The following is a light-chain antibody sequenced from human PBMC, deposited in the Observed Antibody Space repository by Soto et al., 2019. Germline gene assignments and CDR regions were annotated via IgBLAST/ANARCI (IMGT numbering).Light chain of an antibody. Sequence: DIQMTQSPSTLSASVGDRVTITCRASQSITSWLAWYQQKPGKGPNLLISDASSLQSGVPSRFSGSGSGTAFTLTISSLQPDDFATYYCQQYNSYPLTFGGGTKVEIK. V-gene: IGKV1-5*01. CDR3: QQYNSYPLT. CDR2: DAS. J-gene: IGKJ4*01. CDR1: QSITSW.